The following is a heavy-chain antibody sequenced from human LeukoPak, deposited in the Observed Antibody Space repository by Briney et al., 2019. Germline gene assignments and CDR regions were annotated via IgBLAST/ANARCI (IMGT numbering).Heavy chain of an antibody. J-gene: IGHJ4*02. V-gene: IGHV3-66*01. CDR1: GFTVSSNY. CDR3: AKDRASSSYRTFDY. CDR2: IYSGGST. Sequence: GGSLRLSCAASGFTVSSNYVSWVRQAPGKGLECVLVIYSGGSTYYADSVKGRFTISRDTSKNTLYLQMNSLRAEDTAVYYCAKDRASSSYRTFDYWGQGTLVTVSS. D-gene: IGHD6-6*01.